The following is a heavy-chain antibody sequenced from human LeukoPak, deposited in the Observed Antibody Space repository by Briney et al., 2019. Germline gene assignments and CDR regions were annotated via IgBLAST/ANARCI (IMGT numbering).Heavy chain of an antibody. CDR1: GFTFASYA. J-gene: IGHJ4*02. D-gene: IGHD2-15*01. Sequence: PGGSLRLSCAASGFTFASYALTWVRQVPGKGLEWVSALSLSGITYYADSVKGRFTISRDNSKNTLYLQMNSLRAEDTARYYCAKTRGYFDSWGQGGPVTVSS. V-gene: IGHV3-23*01. CDR2: LSLSGIT. CDR3: AKTRGYFDS.